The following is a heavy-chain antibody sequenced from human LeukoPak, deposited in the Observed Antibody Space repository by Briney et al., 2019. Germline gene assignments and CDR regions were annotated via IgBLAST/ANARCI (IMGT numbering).Heavy chain of an antibody. CDR3: ARLEGTIFGVVDF. CDR2: IYHSGST. V-gene: IGHV4-38-2*01. Sequence: PSETLSLTCAVSGYSISSGYYWGWIRQPPGKGLEWIGSIYHSGSTYYNPSLKSRVTISVDTSKNQFSLGLSSVTAADTAVYYCARLEGTIFGVVDFWGQGTLVTVSS. CDR1: GYSISSGYY. D-gene: IGHD3-3*01. J-gene: IGHJ4*02.